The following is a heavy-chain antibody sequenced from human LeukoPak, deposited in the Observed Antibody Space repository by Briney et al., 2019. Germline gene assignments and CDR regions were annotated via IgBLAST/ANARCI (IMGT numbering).Heavy chain of an antibody. CDR1: GYSISSGYY. V-gene: IGHV4-38-2*02. CDR3: ARHGSGSTLTL. D-gene: IGHD3-10*01. Sequence: SETLSLTCTVSGYSISSGYYWGWIRQPPGKGLEWIGSIYYSGTTHYNPSLESRVTISVDTSKNQFSLKLSSVTAADTAVYYCARHGSGSTLTLWGQGTLVTVSS. CDR2: IYYSGTT. J-gene: IGHJ4*02.